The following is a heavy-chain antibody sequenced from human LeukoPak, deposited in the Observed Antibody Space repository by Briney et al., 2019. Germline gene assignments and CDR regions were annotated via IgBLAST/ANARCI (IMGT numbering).Heavy chain of an antibody. CDR1: GFTFSSYS. J-gene: IGHJ4*02. V-gene: IGHV3-48*01. CDR2: ISGTSRTI. D-gene: IGHD3-3*01. CDR3: ARGIEEWLYLYY. Sequence: GGSLRLSCAASGFTFSSYSMNWVRQAPGKGLEWVSYISGTSRTIYYADSVKGRFTISRDNAKNSLSLQMDSLRAEDTAVYYCARGIEEWLYLYYWGQGALVTVAS.